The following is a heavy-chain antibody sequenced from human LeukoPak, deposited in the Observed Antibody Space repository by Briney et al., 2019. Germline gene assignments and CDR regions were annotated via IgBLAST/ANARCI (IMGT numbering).Heavy chain of an antibody. Sequence: GRSLRLPCAASGFTFSSYGMHWVRQAPGKGLEWVAVISYDGSNKYYADSVKGRFTISRDNSKNTLYLQMNSLRAEDTAVYYCAKDLFGTYTAMDYWGQGTLVTVSS. CDR1: GFTFSSYG. V-gene: IGHV3-30*18. D-gene: IGHD5-18*01. CDR3: AKDLFGTYTAMDY. J-gene: IGHJ4*02. CDR2: ISYDGSNK.